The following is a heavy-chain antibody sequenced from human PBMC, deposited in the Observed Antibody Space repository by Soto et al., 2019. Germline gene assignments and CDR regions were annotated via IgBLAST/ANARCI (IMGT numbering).Heavy chain of an antibody. V-gene: IGHV1-2*02. J-gene: IGHJ5*02. CDR1: GYTFPDYY. CDR3: ASPYCGSSSCHAWFVP. Sequence: QVQLVQSGAEVKKPGASVKVSCKASGYTFPDYYIYWVRQAPGQGLEWMGWINPDTGGTNYAQSFQGRVTMTRDTSVSTADMELTRLTSDDTAVYYCASPYCGSSSCHAWFVPWGQGTLVTVSS. D-gene: IGHD2-2*01. CDR2: INPDTGGT.